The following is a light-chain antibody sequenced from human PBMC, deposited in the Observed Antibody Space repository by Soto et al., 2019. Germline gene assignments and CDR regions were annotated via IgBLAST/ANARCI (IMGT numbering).Light chain of an antibody. CDR1: SGHSSYI. J-gene: IGLJ2*01. Sequence: QTVVTQSSSASASLGSSVKLTCTMSSGHSSYIIAWHQQQPGKAPRYLMKLESSGSYNKGSGVPDRVSGSSSGADRYLTISSRQSEDEADYYCETWDSNTRVFGGGTKLTVL. CDR2: LESSGSY. V-gene: IGLV4-60*03. CDR3: ETWDSNTRV.